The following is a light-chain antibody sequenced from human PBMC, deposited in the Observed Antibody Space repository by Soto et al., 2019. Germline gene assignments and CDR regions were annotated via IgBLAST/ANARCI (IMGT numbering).Light chain of an antibody. CDR3: MQALQIPIFT. J-gene: IGKJ3*01. V-gene: IGKV2-28*01. CDR2: LGS. CDR1: QSLLHSNGYNY. Sequence: DIVMTQSPLSLPVTPGEPASISCRSSQSLLHSNGYNYLDWYLQKPGQSPQLLIYLGSNRASGVPDRFSGRGSGTDFTLKISRVEAEDVGVYYCMQALQIPIFTFGPGTKVDIK.